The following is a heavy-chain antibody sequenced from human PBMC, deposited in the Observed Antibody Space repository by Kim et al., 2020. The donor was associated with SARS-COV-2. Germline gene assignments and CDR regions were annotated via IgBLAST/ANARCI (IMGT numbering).Heavy chain of an antibody. J-gene: IGHJ4*02. Sequence: GGSLRLSCAASGFTFSSYSMNWVRQAPGKGLEWVSYISSSSSTIYYADSVKGRFTISRDNAKNSLYLQMNSLRDEDTAVYYCARDGLSKYSSSWYSVEVDYWGQGTLVTVSS. D-gene: IGHD6-13*01. V-gene: IGHV3-48*02. CDR1: GFTFSSYS. CDR2: ISSSSSTI. CDR3: ARDGLSKYSSSWYSVEVDY.